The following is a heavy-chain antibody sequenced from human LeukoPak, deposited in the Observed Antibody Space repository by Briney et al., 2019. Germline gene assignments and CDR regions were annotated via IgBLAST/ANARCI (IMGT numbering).Heavy chain of an antibody. J-gene: IGHJ4*02. V-gene: IGHV4-59*08. CDR1: GGSISSDY. D-gene: IGHD6-19*01. CDR3: ARQWYSSGWGAFDY. Sequence: SETPSLTCTVSGGSISSDYWSWIRQPPGKGLEWIGYIYYSGSTNYNPSLKSRVTISVDTSKNQFSLKLSSVTAADTAVYYCARQWYSSGWGAFDYWGQGALVTVSS. CDR2: IYYSGST.